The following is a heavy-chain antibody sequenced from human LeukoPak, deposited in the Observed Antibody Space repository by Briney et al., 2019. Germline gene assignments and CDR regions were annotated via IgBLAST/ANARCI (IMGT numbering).Heavy chain of an antibody. Sequence: TSQTLSLTCAISGDSISSNSAAWNWIRQSPARGLEWLGRTYYRSKWYNDYAVSVKSRISINSDTSKNQFSLQLNSVTPEDTAVYYCARDLESGSYEHYFDYWGQGTLVTVTS. J-gene: IGHJ4*02. CDR3: ARDLESGSYEHYFDY. D-gene: IGHD1-26*01. CDR1: GDSISSNSAA. V-gene: IGHV6-1*01. CDR2: TYYRSKWYN.